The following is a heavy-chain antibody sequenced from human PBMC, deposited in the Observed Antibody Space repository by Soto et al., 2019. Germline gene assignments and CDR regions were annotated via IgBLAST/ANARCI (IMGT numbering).Heavy chain of an antibody. CDR2: IYTSWST. J-gene: IGHJ4*02. CDR3: ARGSLAPDY. Sequence: QVQLQESGPGLVKPSETLSLTCTVSGASLNNYYWSCVRQPAGKGLEWVGRIYTSWSTNYNPSLESRVTMSVDTSKKQFSLKLSSVTAADTAVYYCARGSLAPDYWGQGTLITVSS. V-gene: IGHV4-4*07. CDR1: GASLNNYY. D-gene: IGHD1-26*01.